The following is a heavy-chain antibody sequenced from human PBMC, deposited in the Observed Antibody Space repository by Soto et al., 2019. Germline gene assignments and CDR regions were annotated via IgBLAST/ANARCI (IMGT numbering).Heavy chain of an antibody. Sequence: SETLSLSCAVSGYSLSSGYYWGWSRQPPGKGLEWIGSIYHSGSTYYNPSLKSRVTISVDTSKNQFSLKLTSVTAADTAVYYCAIEGLRSGYYFGLDYWGQGTLVTVS. CDR1: GYSLSSGYY. J-gene: IGHJ4*02. CDR2: IYHSGST. D-gene: IGHD3-3*01. CDR3: AIEGLRSGYYFGLDY. V-gene: IGHV4-38-2*02.